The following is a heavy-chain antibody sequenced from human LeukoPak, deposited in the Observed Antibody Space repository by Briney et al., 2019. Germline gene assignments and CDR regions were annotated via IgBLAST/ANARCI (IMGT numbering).Heavy chain of an antibody. D-gene: IGHD6-19*01. Sequence: ASVKVSCKASGYTFTNYGISWVRQAPGQGLEWMGWIIDYNGNTNYAQKVQGRVTMTSDTATSTAYMELRSLRSDDTAVYYCARDEDSSGWYRKTLYYYYYGMDVWGQGTTVTVSS. CDR2: IIDYNGNT. J-gene: IGHJ6*02. CDR1: GYTFTNYG. V-gene: IGHV1-18*01. CDR3: ARDEDSSGWYRKTLYYYYYGMDV.